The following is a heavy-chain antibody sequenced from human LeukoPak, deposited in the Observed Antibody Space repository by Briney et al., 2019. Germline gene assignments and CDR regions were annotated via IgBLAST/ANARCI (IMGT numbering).Heavy chain of an antibody. CDR2: IYSGGST. J-gene: IGHJ5*02. D-gene: IGHD3-22*01. V-gene: IGHV3-53*04. CDR1: GFTVSSDY. Sequence: VGSLRLSCAASGFTVSSDYISWVRQAAGKGVEWGSVIYSGGSTYYADSVKGRSTIYRHNSKNTLYLQMNSLRAEDTAVSSCARVVSRYDSSPRVLNWFDPWGQGTLVTVSS. CDR3: ARVVSRYDSSPRVLNWFDP.